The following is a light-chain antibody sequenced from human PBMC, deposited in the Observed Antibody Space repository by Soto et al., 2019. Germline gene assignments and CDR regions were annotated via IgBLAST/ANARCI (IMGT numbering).Light chain of an antibody. CDR1: ERLSSVY. J-gene: IGKJ5*01. CDR2: GAS. Sequence: EIVLTQSPAALSLSPGERATLSCRASERLSSVYLAWYQQRPGQPPRLLIYGASNRATGIPDRFSGSGSGTDFTLIINRLQSEDFAVYYCQQYNNWPITFGQGTRLEIK. CDR3: QQYNNWPIT. V-gene: IGKV3-11*01.